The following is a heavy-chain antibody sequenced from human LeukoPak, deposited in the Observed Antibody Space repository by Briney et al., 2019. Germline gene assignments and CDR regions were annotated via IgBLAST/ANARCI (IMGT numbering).Heavy chain of an antibody. CDR2: ISGSGGST. CDR1: GFTFSDHY. CDR3: AKDQVYMDV. V-gene: IGHV3-23*01. Sequence: GGSLRLSCAASGFTFSDHYMDWVRQAPGKGLEWVSAISGSGGSTYYADSVKGRFTISRDNSKNTLYLQMNSLRAEDTAVYYCAKDQVYMDVWGKGTTVTISS. J-gene: IGHJ6*03.